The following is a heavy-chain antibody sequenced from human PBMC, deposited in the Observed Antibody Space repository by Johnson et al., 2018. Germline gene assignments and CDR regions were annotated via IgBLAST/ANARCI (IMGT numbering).Heavy chain of an antibody. CDR3: ATPGGVVGSTSPSYYYFYMAV. V-gene: IGHV1-24*01. Sequence: VQLVQSGAEVKKPGASVKVSCKVSGYTLTDFPIHWVRQPPGKGLEWMGSFDPEDGEKIYAPKLQGRVTMTEDTSTDTAYMELSTLRSDDTAVYYCATPGGVVGSTSPSYYYFYMAVWGKGTTFTVSS. CDR2: FDPEDGEK. J-gene: IGHJ6*03. D-gene: IGHD3-16*01. CDR1: GYTLTDFP.